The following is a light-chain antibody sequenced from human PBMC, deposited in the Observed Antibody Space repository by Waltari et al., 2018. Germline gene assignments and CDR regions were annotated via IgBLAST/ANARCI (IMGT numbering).Light chain of an antibody. Sequence: NFILTQTHSVSESPGKTVTIPCTRSSGSIGSSYVQWYQQRQGSAPTTVIYEDYQRPSGVPERFSGSIDSSSNSAYVTISGLKPEDEADYYCQSYDNDNVVFGGGTRLTVL. CDR3: QSYDNDNVV. V-gene: IGLV6-57*03. CDR2: EDY. CDR1: SGSIGSSY. J-gene: IGLJ3*02.